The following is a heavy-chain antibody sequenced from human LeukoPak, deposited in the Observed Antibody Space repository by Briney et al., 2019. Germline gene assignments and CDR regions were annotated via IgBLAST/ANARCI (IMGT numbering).Heavy chain of an antibody. CDR2: IYYSGST. CDR1: GGSISSYY. CDR3: ARSTAYDYVWVTFDY. D-gene: IGHD3-16*01. J-gene: IGHJ4*02. V-gene: IGHV4-59*01. Sequence: SETLSLTCTVSGGSISSYYWSWIRQPPGKGLEWIGYIYYSGSTNYNPSLKSRVTISVDTSKNQFSLKLSSVTAADTAVYYCARSTAYDYVWVTFDYWGQGTLVTVSS.